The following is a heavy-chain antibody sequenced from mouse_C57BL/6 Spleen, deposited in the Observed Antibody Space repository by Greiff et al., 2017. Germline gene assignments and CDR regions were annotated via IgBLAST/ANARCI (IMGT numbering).Heavy chain of an antibody. V-gene: IGHV5-17*01. D-gene: IGHD2-2*01. Sequence: VQLKESGGGLVKPGGSLKLSCAASGFTFSDYGMHWVRQAPEKGLEWVAYISSGSSTIYYADTVKGRFTISRDNAKNTLFLQMTSLGSEDTAMYYCARSGGLPLLDYWGQGTTLTVAS. CDR1: GFTFSDYG. CDR3: ARSGGLPLLDY. CDR2: ISSGSSTI. J-gene: IGHJ2*01.